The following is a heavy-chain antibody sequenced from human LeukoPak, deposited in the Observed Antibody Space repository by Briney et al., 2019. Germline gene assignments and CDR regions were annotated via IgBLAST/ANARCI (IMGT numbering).Heavy chain of an antibody. V-gene: IGHV3-11*01. CDR2: ISSSGSTI. D-gene: IGHD3-22*01. CDR3: ARDIPSGYYADY. CDR1: GFTFSDYY. J-gene: IGHJ4*02. Sequence: PGGSLRLSCAASGFTFSDYYMSWIRQAPGKGLEWVSYISSSGSTIYYADSVKGRFTISRDNAKNSLYLQMDSLRAEDTAVYYCARDIPSGYYADYWGQGTLVTVSS.